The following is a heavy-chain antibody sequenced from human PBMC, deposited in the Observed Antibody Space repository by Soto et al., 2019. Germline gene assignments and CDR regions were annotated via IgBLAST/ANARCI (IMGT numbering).Heavy chain of an antibody. CDR3: ARAELWDIVVVPAAMPRXDP. CDR2: ISAYNGNT. Sequence: ASVKVSCKASGYTFTSYGISWVRQAPGQGLEWMGWISAYNGNTNYAQKLQGRVTVTTDTSASTAYMELRSLRSDDTAVYYCARAELWDIVVVPAAMPRXDPWGQGTLVTVSS. D-gene: IGHD2-2*01. J-gene: IGHJ5*02. V-gene: IGHV1-18*01. CDR1: GYTFTSYG.